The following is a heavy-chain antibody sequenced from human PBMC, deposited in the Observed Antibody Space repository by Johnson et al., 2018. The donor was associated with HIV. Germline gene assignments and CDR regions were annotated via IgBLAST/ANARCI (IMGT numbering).Heavy chain of an antibody. CDR1: GFTFSSYD. CDR2: IWYDGSNN. D-gene: IGHD3-22*01. CDR3: ARGFVRISMILVADAFDL. J-gene: IGHJ3*01. Sequence: QVQLVESGGGVVQPGRSLRLSCAASGFTFSSYDMHWVRQATGKGLEWVAVIWYDGSNNYYADSVTGRFTISKDNSRNTLFLHMNSLRADDTAVYYCARGFVRISMILVADAFDLWGQGTMVTVSS. V-gene: IGHV3-33*08.